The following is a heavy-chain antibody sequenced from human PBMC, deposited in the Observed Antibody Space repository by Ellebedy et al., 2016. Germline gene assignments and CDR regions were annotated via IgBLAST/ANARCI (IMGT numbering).Heavy chain of an antibody. J-gene: IGHJ4*02. D-gene: IGHD6-13*01. Sequence: GGSLRLSCAASGFTFSSYSMNWVRQAPGKGLEWVSYISSSSSTIYYADSVKGRFTISRDHAKNSLYLQMNSLRAEDKAVYYCARERGRIALYYYFDYWGQGTLVTVSS. CDR2: ISSSSSTI. V-gene: IGHV3-48*04. CDR3: ARERGRIALYYYFDY. CDR1: GFTFSSYS.